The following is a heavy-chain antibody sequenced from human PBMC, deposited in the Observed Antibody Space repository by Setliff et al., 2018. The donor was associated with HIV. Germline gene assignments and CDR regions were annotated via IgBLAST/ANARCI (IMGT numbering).Heavy chain of an antibody. CDR1: GGSISSYY. CDR3: ARHRDPPGSRWIFYYYYMDL. CDR2: IYYSGST. D-gene: IGHD6-13*01. V-gene: IGHV4-59*08. Sequence: KPSETLSLTCTVSGGSISSYYWSWIRQPPGKGLEWIGYIYYSGSTSYNPSLSGRLTISVGTSKNQVSLRLSSVTAADTGVYYCARHRDPPGSRWIFYYYYMDLWGGGTTVTVSS. J-gene: IGHJ6*03.